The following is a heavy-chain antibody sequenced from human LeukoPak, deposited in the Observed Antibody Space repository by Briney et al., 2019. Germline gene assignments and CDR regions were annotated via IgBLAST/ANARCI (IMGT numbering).Heavy chain of an antibody. D-gene: IGHD2-2*02. V-gene: IGHV1-46*01. Sequence: ASVKVSCKASGYTFTRYYMDWVRQAPGQGLEWMGIINPSGGSTSYAQKFQGRVTITRDTSTSTVYMELSSLRSEDTAVYYCARAPGYCSSTSCYSAFDIWGQGTMVTVSS. CDR3: ARAPGYCSSTSCYSAFDI. CDR1: GYTFTRYY. J-gene: IGHJ3*02. CDR2: INPSGGST.